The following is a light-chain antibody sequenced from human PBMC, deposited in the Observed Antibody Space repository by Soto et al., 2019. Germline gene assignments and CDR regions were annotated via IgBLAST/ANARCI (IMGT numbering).Light chain of an antibody. Sequence: EIVLTQSPATLSLSPGERATLSCRASQSVNTFLAWYQQKPGQAPRLLISDVSNRATGIPARFSGSGSGTDFTLTISSLEPEDFAVYYCQQRSNWPPGFTFGPGTKVDIK. CDR3: QQRSNWPPGFT. CDR1: QSVNTF. CDR2: DVS. V-gene: IGKV3-11*01. J-gene: IGKJ3*01.